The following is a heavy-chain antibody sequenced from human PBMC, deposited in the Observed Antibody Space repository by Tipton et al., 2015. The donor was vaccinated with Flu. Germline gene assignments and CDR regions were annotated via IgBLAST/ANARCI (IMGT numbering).Heavy chain of an antibody. CDR2: FSVRGGAT. CDR3: AKVIPELVAGLDL. D-gene: IGHD6-19*01. V-gene: IGHV3-23*01. Sequence: SLRLSCAVSGFTLTRYGMSWVRQAPGKGLEWISGFSVRGGATFFADSVKGRFTISRDYYKNTLYLQMNSLRAEDTAVYYCAKVIPELVAGLDLWGQGTPVTVSS. J-gene: IGHJ5*02. CDR1: GFTLTRYG.